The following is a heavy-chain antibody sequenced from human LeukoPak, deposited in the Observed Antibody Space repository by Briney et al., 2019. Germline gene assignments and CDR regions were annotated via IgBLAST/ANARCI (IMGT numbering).Heavy chain of an antibody. CDR3: ARDSGYYDSSGYYRRFDY. CDR1: GGTFSSYA. Sequence: SVKVSCKASGGTFSSYAISWVRQAPGQGLEWMGGIIPIFGTANYAQKFQGRVTITTDESTSTAYMELSSLRSEDTAVYYCARDSGYYDSSGYYRRFDYWGQGTLVTVSS. V-gene: IGHV1-69*05. J-gene: IGHJ4*02. CDR2: IIPIFGTA. D-gene: IGHD3-22*01.